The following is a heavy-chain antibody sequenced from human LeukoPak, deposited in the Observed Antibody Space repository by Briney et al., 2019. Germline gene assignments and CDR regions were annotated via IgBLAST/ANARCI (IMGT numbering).Heavy chain of an antibody. D-gene: IGHD2-21*01. Sequence: SVKVSCKASGGTFTRYTITWVRQAPGLGLEWMGRIIPIVDIPHYAQKIQGRVTITADKSTSTAYMELSRLGSEDTAIYYGALLWFRGNWLDPWGRGTLVTVSS. CDR3: ALLWFRGNWLDP. CDR1: GGTFTRYT. CDR2: IIPIVDIP. J-gene: IGHJ5*02. V-gene: IGHV1-69*02.